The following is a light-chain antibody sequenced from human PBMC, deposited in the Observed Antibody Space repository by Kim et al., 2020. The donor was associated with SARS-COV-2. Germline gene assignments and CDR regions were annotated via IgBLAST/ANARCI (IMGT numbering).Light chain of an antibody. J-gene: IGLJ3*02. CDR3: AAWDDSLNGWV. CDR1: SANLGSNT. CDR2: NNN. V-gene: IGLV1-44*01. Sequence: GPRVTVPCSGGSANLGSNTVNWYRQLPGTAPKLLIYNNNQRPSGVPDRFSGSKSGTSASLAISGLQSEDEADYYCAAWDDSLNGWVFGGGTQLTV.